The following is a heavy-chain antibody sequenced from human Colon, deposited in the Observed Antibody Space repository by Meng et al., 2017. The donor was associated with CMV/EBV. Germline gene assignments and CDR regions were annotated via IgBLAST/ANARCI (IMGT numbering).Heavy chain of an antibody. CDR1: GFSLNTYEVG. D-gene: IGHD2-2*01. J-gene: IGHJ4*02. Sequence: ITLKEFGPTLVKPTQTLTLTCTFSGFSLNTYEVGVGWFRQPPGKAPEWLALIYWDDDKRYRSSLGNRLTLTHDASKNQVVLTMTDMDPVDTATYYCAHKSLPAAFFDYWSQGTLVTVSS. CDR2: IYWDDDK. CDR3: AHKSLPAAFFDY. V-gene: IGHV2-5*02.